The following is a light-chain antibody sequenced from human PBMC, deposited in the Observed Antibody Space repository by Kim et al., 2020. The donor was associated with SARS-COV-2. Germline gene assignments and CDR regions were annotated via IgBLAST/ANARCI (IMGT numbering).Light chain of an antibody. J-gene: IGLJ1*01. CDR2: RDN. V-gene: IGLV3-1*01. CDR3: QAWDSITFYV. CDR1: KLGDNY. Sequence: VSHEHKVTVACSGVKLGDNYASCYQRSPGYPPALVIFRDNTRPSGIPERFSTSNSRNTATLTISGTHAIDEADYYCQAWDSITFYVFGTGTNVTVL.